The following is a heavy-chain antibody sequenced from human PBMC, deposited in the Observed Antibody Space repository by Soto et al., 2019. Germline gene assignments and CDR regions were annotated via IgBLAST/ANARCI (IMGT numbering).Heavy chain of an antibody. CDR2: INPSGGST. Sequence: GASVKVSCKASGYTFTSYYMHWVRRAPGQGLEWMGIINPSGGSTSYAQKFQGRVTMTRDTSTSTVYMELSSLRSEDTAVYYCAREGGYSYGPHPPRFDYWDQGTLVTVSS. J-gene: IGHJ4*02. CDR1: GYTFTSYY. V-gene: IGHV1-46*03. CDR3: AREGGYSYGPHPPRFDY. D-gene: IGHD5-18*01.